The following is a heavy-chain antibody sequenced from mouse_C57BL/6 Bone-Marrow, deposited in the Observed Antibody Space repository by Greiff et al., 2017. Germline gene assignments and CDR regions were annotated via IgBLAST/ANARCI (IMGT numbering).Heavy chain of an antibody. CDR2: IDPEDGEP. CDR1: GFNIKDYY. CDR3: ARRGRGGFDY. V-gene: IGHV14-2*01. J-gene: IGHJ2*01. Sequence: EVKLMESGAELAKPGASVKLSCTASGFNIKDYYMHWVKQRTEQGLEWIGRIDPEDGEPKYAPKFQGKATITADTSSNTAYLQLSSLTSEDTAVYYCARRGRGGFDYWGQGTTLTVSS. D-gene: IGHD3-3*01.